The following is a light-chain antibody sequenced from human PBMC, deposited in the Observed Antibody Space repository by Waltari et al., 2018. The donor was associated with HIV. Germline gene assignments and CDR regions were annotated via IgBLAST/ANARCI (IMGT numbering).Light chain of an antibody. CDR2: GNS. J-gene: IGLJ2*01. CDR1: SSNIGAGHD. V-gene: IGLV1-40*01. Sequence: QSVLTQPPSVSGAPGQRVTISCTGSSSNIGAGHDVHWYQQLPGTAPKLLIYGNSNRPSGVPDRFSGSKSGTSASLAITGLQAEDEADYYCQSYDSSLSVDVVFGGGTKLTVL. CDR3: QSYDSSLSVDVV.